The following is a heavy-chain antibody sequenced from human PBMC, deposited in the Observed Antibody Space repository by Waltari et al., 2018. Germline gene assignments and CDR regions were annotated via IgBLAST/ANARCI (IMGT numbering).Heavy chain of an antibody. CDR3: ARAAPFDY. V-gene: IGHV4-38-2*01. Sequence: QVQLQESGPGLVKPSETLSLTCAVSGYSISSGYSWGWIRQPPGKGLEWIGSIYHSGSTYYNPSLKSRVTISVDTSKNQFSLKLSSVTAADTAVYYCARAAPFDYWGQGTLVTVSS. CDR2: IYHSGST. J-gene: IGHJ4*02. CDR1: GYSISSGYS.